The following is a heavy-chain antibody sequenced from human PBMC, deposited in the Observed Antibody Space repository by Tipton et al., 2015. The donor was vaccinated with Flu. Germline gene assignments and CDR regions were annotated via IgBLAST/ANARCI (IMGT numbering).Heavy chain of an antibody. D-gene: IGHD3-10*01. Sequence: TLSLTCTVSGASINNYYWSWIRQPAGKGLEWIGRMYVSGGTKYNPSLKSRVTMSVDTSKNQFSLKLSSVTAADTAVYYCARGSGSGTDVTFYFWGQGTLVTVSS. CDR3: ARGSGSGTDVTFYF. V-gene: IGHV4-4*07. J-gene: IGHJ4*02. CDR1: GASINNYY. CDR2: MYVSGGT.